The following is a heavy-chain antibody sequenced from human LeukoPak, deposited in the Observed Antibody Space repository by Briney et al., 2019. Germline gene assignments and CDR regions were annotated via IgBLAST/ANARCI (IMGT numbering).Heavy chain of an antibody. CDR3: ASSTYYDILTGYPKYYFDY. D-gene: IGHD3-9*01. J-gene: IGHJ4*02. CDR2: IYYSGST. CDR1: GESISGFY. V-gene: IGHV4-59*01. Sequence: SETLSLTCTVSGESISGFYWTWIRQPPGKGLEWIGYIYYSGSTNYNPSLKSRVTISVDTSKNQFSLKLSSVTAADTAVYYCASSTYYDILTGYPKYYFDYWGQGTLVTVSS.